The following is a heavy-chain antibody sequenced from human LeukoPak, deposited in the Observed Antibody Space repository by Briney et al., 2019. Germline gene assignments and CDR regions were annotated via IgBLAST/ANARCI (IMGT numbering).Heavy chain of an antibody. CDR3: ATGDIAVAGTGFDY. CDR1: GFSFSSYI. J-gene: IGHJ4*02. CDR2: ISSSSTYI. D-gene: IGHD6-19*01. V-gene: IGHV3-21*01. Sequence: GGSLRLSCAASGFSFSSYIMNWVRQAPGRGLEWVSSISSSSTYIYYADSTKGRFTISRDNAKNSLYLQMNSLRAEDTAVYYCATGDIAVAGTGFDYWGQGILVTVSS.